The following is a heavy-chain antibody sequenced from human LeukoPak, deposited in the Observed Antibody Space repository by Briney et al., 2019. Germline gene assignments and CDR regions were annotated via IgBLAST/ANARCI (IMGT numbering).Heavy chain of an antibody. CDR3: AREGDSSSLLFDY. Sequence: PGGSLRLSCAASGFTFSSYEMNWVRQAPGKGLEWVSYISSSGSTIYYADSVKGRFTISRDNAKNSLYLQMNSLRAEDTAVYYCAREGDSSSLLFDYGGQGTLVTVSS. V-gene: IGHV3-48*03. CDR2: ISSSGSTI. CDR1: GFTFSSYE. J-gene: IGHJ4*02. D-gene: IGHD6-13*01.